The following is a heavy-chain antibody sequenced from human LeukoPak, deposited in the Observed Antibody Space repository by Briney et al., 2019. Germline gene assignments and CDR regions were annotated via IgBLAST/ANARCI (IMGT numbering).Heavy chain of an antibody. CDR2: IYTSGST. V-gene: IGHV4-4*07. J-gene: IGHJ6*03. CDR3: ARLYGSGSYYNSYYYYYMDV. Sequence: SETLSLTCTVSGGSISSYYWSWVRQPAGKGLEWIGRIYTSGSTNYNPSLKSRVTMSVDTSKNQFSLKLSSVTAADTAVYYCARLYGSGSYYNSYYYYYMDVWGKGTTVTISS. D-gene: IGHD3-10*01. CDR1: GGSISSYY.